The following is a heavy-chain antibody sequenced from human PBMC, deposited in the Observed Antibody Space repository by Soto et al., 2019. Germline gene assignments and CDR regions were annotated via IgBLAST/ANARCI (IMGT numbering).Heavy chain of an antibody. J-gene: IGHJ4*02. CDR1: GFIVNSNY. CDR2: IYSGGYT. V-gene: IGHV3-53*04. CDR3: ARVYGDYGGFFEY. D-gene: IGHD4-17*01. Sequence: GGSLRLSCAASGFIVNSNYMSWVRQVPGKRLEWVSVIYSGGYTHYADSVKGRFTISRHNIKNTLYLQMNSLRAEDTAVYYCARVYGDYGGFFEYWDQGTQVTVSS.